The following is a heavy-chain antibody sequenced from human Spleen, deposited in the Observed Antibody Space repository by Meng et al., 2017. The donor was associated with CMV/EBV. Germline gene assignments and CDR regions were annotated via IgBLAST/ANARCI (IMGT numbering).Heavy chain of an antibody. CDR1: GGTFSTTA. D-gene: IGHD6-19*01. V-gene: IGHV1-69*05. CDR2: IIPFFGKA. CDR3: ARCSSGWFYFDS. J-gene: IGHJ4*02. Sequence: SVKVSCKASGGTFSTTAISWVRQAPGQGLEWMGGIIPFFGKANYVQKFQGRVTFTTDEPTYTAYMELSSLRSEDTAVYYCARCSSGWFYFDSWGRGTLVTVSS.